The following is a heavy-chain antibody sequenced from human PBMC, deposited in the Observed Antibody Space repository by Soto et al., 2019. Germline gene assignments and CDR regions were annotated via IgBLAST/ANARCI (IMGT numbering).Heavy chain of an antibody. Sequence: WGSLRLSCVGSGFTFSKNWMHWVRQAPGKGLVWVSRVKGDGSAARYAESVKGRFTISRDNSRNTLFLQMNSLRAEDTALYYCARADAYNRGSDAFDIWGRGTMVTVSS. CDR3: ARADAYNRGSDAFDI. J-gene: IGHJ3*02. V-gene: IGHV3-74*01. CDR1: GFTFSKNW. D-gene: IGHD1-20*01. CDR2: VKGDGSAA.